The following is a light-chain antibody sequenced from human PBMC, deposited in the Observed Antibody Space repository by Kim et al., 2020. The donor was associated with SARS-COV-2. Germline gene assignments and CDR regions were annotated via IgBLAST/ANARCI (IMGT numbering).Light chain of an antibody. CDR1: QDISNY. CDR3: QQYDNLPVRT. CDR2: DAS. Sequence: DIQMTQSPSSLSASVGDRVTITCQASQDISNYLNWYQQKPGKAPKLLIYDASNLETVVPSRFSGSGSGTDFTFTISSLQPEDIATYYCQQYDNLPVRTFGGGTKVDIK. V-gene: IGKV1-33*01. J-gene: IGKJ4*01.